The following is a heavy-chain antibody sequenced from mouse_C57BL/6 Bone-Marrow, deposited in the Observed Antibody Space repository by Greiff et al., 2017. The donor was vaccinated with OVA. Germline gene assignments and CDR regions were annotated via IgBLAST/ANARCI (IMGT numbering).Heavy chain of an antibody. J-gene: IGHJ1*03. CDR1: GFSFNTYA. D-gene: IGHD1-1*01. CDR3: VRGLYYYGSSSHWYFDV. CDR2: IRSKSNNYAT. Sequence: EAGGGLVQPKGSLKLSCAASGFSFNTYAMNWVRQAPGKGLEWVARIRSKSNNYATYYADSVKDRFTISRDDSESMLYLQMNNLKTEDTAMYYCVRGLYYYGSSSHWYFDVWGTGTTVTVSS. V-gene: IGHV10-1*01.